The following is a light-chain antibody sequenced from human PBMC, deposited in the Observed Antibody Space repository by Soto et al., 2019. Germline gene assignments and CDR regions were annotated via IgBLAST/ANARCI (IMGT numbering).Light chain of an antibody. CDR1: QSISNW. Sequence: DIQMTQSPSSLSASVGDRFSITFRASQSISNWLAWYQQKPGTAPKLLIYHASSLESGVPSRFSGSGSGTEFTLTISSLQSEDFAIYYCQQYNNWPPITFGQGTRLEIK. CDR3: QQYNNWPPIT. V-gene: IGKV1-5*01. CDR2: HAS. J-gene: IGKJ5*01.